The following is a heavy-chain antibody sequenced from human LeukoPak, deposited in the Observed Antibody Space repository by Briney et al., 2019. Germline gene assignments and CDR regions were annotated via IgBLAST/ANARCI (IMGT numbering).Heavy chain of an antibody. Sequence: SETXSLTXTXSAYSISSGYYWGWIRQPPGKGLEWIGSIFHSGNSYYNPSLKSRVTMSVDTSKNQFSLNLSSMTAADTAVYYCARGGMATILFDYWGQGXLV. CDR1: AYSISSGYY. D-gene: IGHD5-24*01. CDR2: IFHSGNS. J-gene: IGHJ4*02. CDR3: ARGGMATILFDY. V-gene: IGHV4-38-2*02.